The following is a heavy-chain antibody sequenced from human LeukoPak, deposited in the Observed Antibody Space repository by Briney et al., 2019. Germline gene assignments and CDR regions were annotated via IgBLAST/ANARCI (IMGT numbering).Heavy chain of an antibody. Sequence: GGSLRLSCAASGFTFSSYWMSWVRQAPGKGLEWVANIKQDGSEKYYVDSVEGRFTISRDNAKNSLYLQMNSLRAEDTAVYYCARDVVYYGSGSYDYWGQGTLVTVSS. CDR1: GFTFSSYW. D-gene: IGHD3-10*01. CDR2: IKQDGSEK. CDR3: ARDVVYYGSGSYDY. V-gene: IGHV3-7*01. J-gene: IGHJ4*02.